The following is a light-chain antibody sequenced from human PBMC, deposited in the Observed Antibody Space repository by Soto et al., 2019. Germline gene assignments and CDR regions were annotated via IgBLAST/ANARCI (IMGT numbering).Light chain of an antibody. CDR1: QSVSSN. CDR3: QQYNNWPSWT. V-gene: IGKV3-15*01. CDR2: GAS. Sequence: EIVLTQSPATLSLSPGERATLSCRASQSVSSNLAWYQQKPGQAPRLLIYGASTRAAGIPARFSGSGFGTEFTLTISSLQSEDFAVYYCQQYNNWPSWTFGQGTKVDNK. J-gene: IGKJ1*01.